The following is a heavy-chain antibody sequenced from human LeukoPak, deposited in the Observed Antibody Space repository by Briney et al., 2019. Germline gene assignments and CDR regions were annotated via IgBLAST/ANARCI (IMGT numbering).Heavy chain of an antibody. D-gene: IGHD6-19*01. CDR3: ARVPYSSGWYPAGAGDY. Sequence: GGSLRLSCAASGFTFSSYSMNWVRQAPGKGLGWVSSISSSSSYIYYADSVKGRFTISRDNAKNSLYLQMNSLRAEDTAVYYCARVPYSSGWYPAGAGDYWGQGTLVTVSS. V-gene: IGHV3-21*01. J-gene: IGHJ4*02. CDR1: GFTFSSYS. CDR2: ISSSSSYI.